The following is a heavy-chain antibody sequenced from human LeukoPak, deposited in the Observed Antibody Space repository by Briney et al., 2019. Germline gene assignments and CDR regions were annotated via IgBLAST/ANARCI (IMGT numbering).Heavy chain of an antibody. CDR3: ARHMSWGLLAGGIDY. Sequence: SETLSLTCSVSGGSISNYHWSWIRQPPGKGLEWIGYIFSRGDTKYNPSLRSRATVSLEASKSQFSLRVTSITAADTAVYYCARHMSWGLLAGGIDYWGQGAQVTVSS. J-gene: IGHJ4*02. V-gene: IGHV4-59*01. D-gene: IGHD4-23*01. CDR2: IFSRGDT. CDR1: GGSISNYH.